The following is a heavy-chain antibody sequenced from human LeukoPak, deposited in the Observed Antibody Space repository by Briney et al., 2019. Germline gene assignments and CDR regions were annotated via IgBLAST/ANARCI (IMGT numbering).Heavy chain of an antibody. D-gene: IGHD6-19*01. J-gene: IGHJ4*02. CDR3: AIHDSSGWYFF. CDR1: GFIFSNYA. V-gene: IGHV3-23*01. CDR2: ITGSGDST. Sequence: GGSLRLSCAGSGFIFSNYAMSWVRRAPGKGLEWVSSITGSGDSTYYADSVKGRFTISRDNSKSALYLQMNSLRAEDTAVYHCAIHDSSGWYFFWGQGTLATVSS.